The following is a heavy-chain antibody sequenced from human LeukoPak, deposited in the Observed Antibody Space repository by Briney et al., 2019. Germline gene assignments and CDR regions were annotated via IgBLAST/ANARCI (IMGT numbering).Heavy chain of an antibody. CDR2: ISAYNGNT. V-gene: IGHV1-18*01. CDR3: ARGYCSGGSCLPRPYYFDY. Sequence: ASVKVSCRASGYTFTSYGISWVRQAPGQGLEWMVWISAYNGNTNYAQKLQGRVTMTTDTSTSTAYMELRSLRSDDTAVYYCARGYCSGGSCLPRPYYFDYWGQGTLVTVSS. CDR1: GYTFTSYG. J-gene: IGHJ4*02. D-gene: IGHD2-15*01.